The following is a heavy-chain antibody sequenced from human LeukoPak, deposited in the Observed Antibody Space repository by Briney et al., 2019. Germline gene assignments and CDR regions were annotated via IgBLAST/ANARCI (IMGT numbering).Heavy chain of an antibody. Sequence: GASVKVSCKASGYTFTSYYMHWVRQAPGQGLEWMGIINPSGGSTSYARKFQGRVTMTRDTSTSTVYMELSSLRSEDTAVYYCARRSYYDSRSNWFDPWGQGTLVTVSS. CDR2: INPSGGST. J-gene: IGHJ5*02. V-gene: IGHV1-46*01. CDR3: ARRSYYDSRSNWFDP. D-gene: IGHD3-22*01. CDR1: GYTFTSYY.